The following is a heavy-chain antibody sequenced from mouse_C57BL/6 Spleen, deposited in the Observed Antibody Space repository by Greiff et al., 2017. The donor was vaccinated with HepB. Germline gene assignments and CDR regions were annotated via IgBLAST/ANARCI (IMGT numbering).Heavy chain of an antibody. CDR3: ARSKDYYGSSPWFAY. Sequence: EVQLQQSGPELVKPGASVKIPCKASGYTFTDYNMDWVKQSHGKSLEWIGDINPNNGGTIYNQKFKGKATLTVDKSSSTAYMELRSLTSEDTAVYYCARSKDYYGSSPWFAYWGQGTLVTVSA. D-gene: IGHD1-1*01. V-gene: IGHV1-18*01. J-gene: IGHJ3*01. CDR2: INPNNGGT. CDR1: GYTFTDYN.